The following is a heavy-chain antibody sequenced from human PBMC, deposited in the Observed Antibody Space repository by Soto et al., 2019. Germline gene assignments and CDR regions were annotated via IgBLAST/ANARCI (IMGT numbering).Heavy chain of an antibody. CDR2: IYYSGST. CDR1: GGSISSGGYY. CDR3: ATTGYTISSTVLKY. V-gene: IGHV4-31*03. D-gene: IGHD3-9*01. J-gene: IGHJ4*02. Sequence: SETLSLTCTVSGGSISSGGYYWSWIRQHPGKGLEWIGYIYYSGSTYYNPSPKSRVTISVDTSKNQFSLKLSSVTAADTAVYYCATTGYTISSTVLKYWGQGTLVTVSS.